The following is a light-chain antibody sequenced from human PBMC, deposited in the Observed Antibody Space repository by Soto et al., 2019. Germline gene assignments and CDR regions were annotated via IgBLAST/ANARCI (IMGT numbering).Light chain of an antibody. CDR3: QQYHDWVT. Sequence: ETLMTPSPGTLSVSPGESATLSCGPSKSVSSNLDWYQQKPGQAPRLLIYAASTRATGIPARFSGSGSGTEFTLTISYLRPEDSAVYFCQQYHDWVTFGGGTKVDIK. CDR1: KSVSSN. CDR2: AAS. J-gene: IGKJ4*01. V-gene: IGKV3D-15*01.